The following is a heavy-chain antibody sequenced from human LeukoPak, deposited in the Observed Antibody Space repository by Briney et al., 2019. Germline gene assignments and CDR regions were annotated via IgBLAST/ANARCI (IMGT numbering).Heavy chain of an antibody. Sequence: SVKVSCKASGGTFSSYAISWVRQAPGQGLEWMGRIIPILGIANYAQKFQGRVTITADKSTSTAYMELSSLRSENTAVYYCATCVATGDYYYYYYGMDVWGQGTTVTVSS. CDR3: ATCVATGDYYYYYYGMDV. D-gene: IGHD3-10*01. CDR1: GGTFSSYA. J-gene: IGHJ6*02. CDR2: IIPILGIA. V-gene: IGHV1-69*04.